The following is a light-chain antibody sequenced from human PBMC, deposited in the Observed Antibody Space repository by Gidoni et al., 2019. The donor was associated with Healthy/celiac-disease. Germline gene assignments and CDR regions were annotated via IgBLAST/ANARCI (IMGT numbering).Light chain of an antibody. Sequence: DIKMTKSPSSLSASVGDRVTITCRASQSISSYLNWYQQKPGKAPKILIYAASSLQSGVPSRFSGSGSGTDFTLTISSLQPEDFATYYCQQSYSTLGYTFGQGTKLEIK. CDR1: QSISSY. V-gene: IGKV1-39*01. CDR2: AAS. CDR3: QQSYSTLGYT. J-gene: IGKJ2*01.